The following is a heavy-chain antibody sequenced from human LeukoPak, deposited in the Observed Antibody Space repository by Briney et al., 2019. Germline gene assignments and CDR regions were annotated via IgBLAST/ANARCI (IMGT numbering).Heavy chain of an antibody. J-gene: IGHJ6*02. CDR2: INHSGST. CDR3: ARVRYYYGSGSYYQALTYYYYGMDV. Sequence: SSETLSLTCAVYGGSFSGYYWSWIRQPPGKGLEWIGEINHSGSTNYNPSLKSRVTISVDTSNNQFSLKLSSVTAADTAVYYCARVRYYYGSGSYYQALTYYYYGMDVWGQGTTVTVSS. CDR1: GGSFSGYY. D-gene: IGHD3-10*01. V-gene: IGHV4-34*01.